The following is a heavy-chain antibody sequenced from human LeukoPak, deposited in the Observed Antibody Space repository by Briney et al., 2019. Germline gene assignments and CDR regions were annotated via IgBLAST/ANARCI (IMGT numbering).Heavy chain of an antibody. CDR3: AKGTYYYDSSGYSYYFDY. Sequence: GGSLRLSCAASGFTFDDYAMHWVRQAPGKGLEWVSGISWNSGSIGYADSVKGRFTISRDNAKNSLYLQMNSLRAEDTALYYCAKGTYYYDSSGYSYYFDYWGQGTLVTVPS. D-gene: IGHD3-22*01. CDR2: ISWNSGSI. V-gene: IGHV3-9*01. J-gene: IGHJ4*02. CDR1: GFTFDDYA.